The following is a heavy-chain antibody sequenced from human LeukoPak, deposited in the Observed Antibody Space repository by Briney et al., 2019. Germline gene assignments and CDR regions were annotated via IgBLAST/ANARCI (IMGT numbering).Heavy chain of an antibody. CDR2: IKQDGSEK. J-gene: IGHJ4*02. CDR1: GFTFSSYW. Sequence: PGGSLRLSCAASGFTFSSYWMSWVRQAPGKGLEWVANIKQDGSEKYYVDSVKGRFTISRDNAKNSLYLQMNSLRAEDTAVYYRAREYYDFWSGLYNWGQGTLVTVSS. CDR3: AREYYDFWSGLYN. V-gene: IGHV3-7*01. D-gene: IGHD3-3*01.